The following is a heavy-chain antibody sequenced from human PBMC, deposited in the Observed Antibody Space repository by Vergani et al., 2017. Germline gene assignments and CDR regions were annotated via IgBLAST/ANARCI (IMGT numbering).Heavy chain of an antibody. CDR2: INHSGST. CDR1: GGSISSSGYY. J-gene: IGHJ4*02. CDR3: ARGPVGANEGRFDY. V-gene: IGHV4-39*07. Sequence: QLQLQESGPGLVKPSETLSLTCTVSGGSISSSGYYWSWIRQPPGKGLEWIGEINHSGSTNYNPSLKSRVTISVDTSKNQFSLKLSSVTAADTAVYYCARGPVGANEGRFDYWGQGTLVTVSS. D-gene: IGHD1-26*01.